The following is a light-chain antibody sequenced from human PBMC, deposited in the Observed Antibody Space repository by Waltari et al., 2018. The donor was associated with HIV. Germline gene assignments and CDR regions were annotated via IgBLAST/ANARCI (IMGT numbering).Light chain of an antibody. V-gene: IGKV1-16*01. J-gene: IGKJ2*02. Sequence: DIQMIQTPSPLSASVGDNVTITCRATQGISNFLAWFQQKPGEASKSLIFAASTLQGGVPSRCSASGSGTEFSLTISSLQSEDFATYYCQQYHSYPRTFGQGTRLEIK. CDR1: QGISNF. CDR2: AAS. CDR3: QQYHSYPRT.